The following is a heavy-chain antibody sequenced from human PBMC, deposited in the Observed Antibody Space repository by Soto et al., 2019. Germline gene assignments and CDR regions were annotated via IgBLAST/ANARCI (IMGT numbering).Heavy chain of an antibody. CDR2: IYHSGST. CDR3: ARVPDR. J-gene: IGHJ5*02. Sequence: SETKVLTYAFSGCSISSGGHSWSWIRQPPGKGLEWIGYIYHSGSTYYNPSLKSRVTISVDRSKNQFSLKLSSVTAADTAVYYCARVPDRWGQGTLVTVSS. D-gene: IGHD2-2*01. CDR1: GCSISSGGHS. V-gene: IGHV4-30-2*01.